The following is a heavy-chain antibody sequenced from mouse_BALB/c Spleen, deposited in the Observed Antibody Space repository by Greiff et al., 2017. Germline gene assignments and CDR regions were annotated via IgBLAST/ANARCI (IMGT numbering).Heavy chain of an antibody. J-gene: IGHJ4*01. CDR2: ISYSGST. Sequence: EVQLQESGPSLVKPSQSLSLTCSVTGDSITSGYWNWIRKFPGNKLEYMGYISYSGSTYYNPPLKSRISITPDTSTNQYYLQLNSVTTEDTATYYCALGLEDAMDYWGQGTSVTVSS. V-gene: IGHV3-8*02. CDR3: ALGLEDAMDY. D-gene: IGHD3-1*01. CDR1: GDSITSGY.